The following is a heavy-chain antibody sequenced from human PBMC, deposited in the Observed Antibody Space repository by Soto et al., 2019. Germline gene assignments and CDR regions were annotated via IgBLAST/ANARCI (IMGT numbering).Heavy chain of an antibody. Sequence: PSETLSLTCTVSGGSISSYYWSWIRQPPGKGLEWIGDIYYSGSTNYNPSLKSRVTISVDTSKNQFSLKLSSVTAADTAVYYCASTGPTYNWFDPSGQGTLVTVCS. V-gene: IGHV4-59*01. CDR3: ASTGPTYNWFDP. CDR2: IYYSGST. CDR1: GGSISSYY. J-gene: IGHJ5*02.